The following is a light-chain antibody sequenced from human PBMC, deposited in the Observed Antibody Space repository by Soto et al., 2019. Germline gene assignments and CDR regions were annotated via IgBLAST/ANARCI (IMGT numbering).Light chain of an antibody. CDR2: GAS. V-gene: IGKV3-20*01. CDR1: QSVSSSSY. CDR3: HQYGSSPSYT. Sequence: EIVLTQSPGTLSLSPGERATLSCSASQSVSSSSYLAWYQQKPGQAPRLLIYGASIRATGIPDRFSGSGSGTDFTLTISRLEPEDFAVYYCHQYGSSPSYTFGQGTKLEIK. J-gene: IGKJ2*01.